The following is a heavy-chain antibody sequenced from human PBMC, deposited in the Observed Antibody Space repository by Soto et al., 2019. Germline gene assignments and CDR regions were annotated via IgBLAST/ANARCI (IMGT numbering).Heavy chain of an antibody. D-gene: IGHD3-16*01. J-gene: IGHJ4*02. CDR2: IWYDGSNK. V-gene: IGHV3-33*01. CDR1: GFTFSSYG. Sequence: QVQLVESGGGVVQPGRSLRLSCAASGFTFSSYGMHWVRQAPGKGLEWVAVIWYDGSNKYYADSVKGRFTISRDNSKTSLYLQVNSLRAEDTAVYYCARRSGGGLDYWGQGTLVTVSS. CDR3: ARRSGGGLDY.